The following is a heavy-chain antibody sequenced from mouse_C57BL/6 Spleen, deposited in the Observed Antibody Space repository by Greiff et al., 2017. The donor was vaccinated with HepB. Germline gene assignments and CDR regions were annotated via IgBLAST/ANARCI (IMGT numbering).Heavy chain of an antibody. D-gene: IGHD2-3*01. J-gene: IGHJ2*01. CDR3: ARHDGSLEDPYYFDY. Sequence: VQLQQSGAELVKPGASVKLSCKASGYTFTSYWMHWVKQRPGQGLEWIGMIHPNSGSTNYNEKFKSKATLTVDKSSSTAYMQLSSLTSEDSAVYYFARHDGSLEDPYYFDYWGQGTTLTVSS. CDR1: GYTFTSYW. CDR2: IHPNSGST. V-gene: IGHV1-64*01.